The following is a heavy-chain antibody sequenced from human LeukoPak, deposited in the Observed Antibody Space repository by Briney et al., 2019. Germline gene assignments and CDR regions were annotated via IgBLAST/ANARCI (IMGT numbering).Heavy chain of an antibody. V-gene: IGHV4-59*01. D-gene: IGHD1-26*01. CDR2: IYYSGST. CDR1: GGSISSYY. Sequence: SETQSLTYTVSGGSISSYYWSWIRQPPGKGLEWIGYIYYSGSTNYNPSLKSRVTISVDTSKNQFSLKLSSVTAADTAVYYCARDHLGSGMVGEFDPWGQGTLVTVSS. J-gene: IGHJ5*02. CDR3: ARDHLGSGMVGEFDP.